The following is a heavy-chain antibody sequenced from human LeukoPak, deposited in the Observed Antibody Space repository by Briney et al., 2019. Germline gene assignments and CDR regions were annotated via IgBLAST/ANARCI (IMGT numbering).Heavy chain of an antibody. CDR2: IWYDGSKK. CDR3: ARVSIAAAGTVYYFDY. Sequence: PGRSLRLSCAASGFTLSSYGMHWVRQAPGKGLEWVALIWYDGSKKYYADSVKGRFTISRDNSKNTVYLQMNSLRAGDTAVYYCARVSIAAAGTVYYFDYWGQGTLVTVSS. D-gene: IGHD6-13*01. CDR1: GFTLSSYG. J-gene: IGHJ4*02. V-gene: IGHV3-33*01.